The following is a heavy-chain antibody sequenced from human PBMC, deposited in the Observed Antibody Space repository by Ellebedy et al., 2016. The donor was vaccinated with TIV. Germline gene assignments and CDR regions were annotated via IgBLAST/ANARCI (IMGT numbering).Heavy chain of an antibody. Sequence: GESLKISCKGSGYSFSHYWNGWVRQVPGKGLEWVGIIYHGGSTTRYCPSFQGQVTFSADNSINTAYLQWSSLRASDTAMYYCARLGDSRAYYYVPPNSWGQGTLVTVSS. V-gene: IGHV5-51*01. CDR3: ARLGDSRAYYYVPPNS. J-gene: IGHJ5*02. D-gene: IGHD3-22*01. CDR2: IYHGGSTT. CDR1: GYSFSHYW.